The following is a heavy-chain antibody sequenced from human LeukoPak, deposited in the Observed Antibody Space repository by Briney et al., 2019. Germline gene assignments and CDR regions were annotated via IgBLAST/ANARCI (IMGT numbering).Heavy chain of an antibody. J-gene: IGHJ6*02. CDR2: IYYSGST. CDR1: GGSISSSSYY. V-gene: IGHV4-39*01. CDR3: ASDRDYYYGMDV. Sequence: SETLSLTCTVSGGSISSSSYYWGWIRQPPGKGLEWIGSIYYSGSTYYNPSLKRRVTISVDTSKNQFSLKLSSVTAADTAVYYCASDRDYYYGMDVWGQGTTVTVSS.